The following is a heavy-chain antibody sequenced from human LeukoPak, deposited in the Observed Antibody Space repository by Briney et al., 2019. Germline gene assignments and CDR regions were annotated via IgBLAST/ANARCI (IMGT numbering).Heavy chain of an antibody. V-gene: IGHV3-74*01. CDR2: INTDGSST. J-gene: IGHJ3*02. CDR1: GFTFSSYW. CDR3: ARDHLDCTNGVCYMGHAFDI. Sequence: QPGGSLRLSCAASGFTFSSYWMHWVRQAPGKGLVWVSRINTDGSSTSYADSVKGRFTISRDNAKNTLYLQMNSLRAEDTAVYYCARDHLDCTNGVCYMGHAFDIWGQGTMVTVSS. D-gene: IGHD2-8*01.